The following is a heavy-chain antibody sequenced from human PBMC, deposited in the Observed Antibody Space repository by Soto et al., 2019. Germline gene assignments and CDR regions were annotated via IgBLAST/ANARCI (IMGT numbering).Heavy chain of an antibody. Sequence: GVLRLSCAASGFTFSSYGMHWVRQAPGKGLEWVAVIWYDGSNKYYADSVKGRFTISRDNSKNTLYLQMNSLRAEDTAVYYCARGLRGGYSSSWSLYYYYYGMDVWGQGTTVTVSS. V-gene: IGHV3-33*01. CDR2: IWYDGSNK. D-gene: IGHD6-13*01. CDR1: GFTFSSYG. J-gene: IGHJ6*02. CDR3: ARGLRGGYSSSWSLYYYYYGMDV.